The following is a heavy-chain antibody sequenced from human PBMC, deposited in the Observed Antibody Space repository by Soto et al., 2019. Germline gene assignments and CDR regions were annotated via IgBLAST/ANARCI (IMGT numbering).Heavy chain of an antibody. Sequence: SETLCLTCTVSGGSISSYYWSLIRRPPGKGLEWIGYIYYSGSTNYNPSLKSRVTISVDTSKNQFSLKLSSVTAADTAVYYCARADLTGFVLFDYWGQGTLVTVSS. V-gene: IGHV4-59*01. J-gene: IGHJ4*02. D-gene: IGHD3-9*01. CDR2: IYYSGST. CDR1: GGSISSYY. CDR3: ARADLTGFVLFDY.